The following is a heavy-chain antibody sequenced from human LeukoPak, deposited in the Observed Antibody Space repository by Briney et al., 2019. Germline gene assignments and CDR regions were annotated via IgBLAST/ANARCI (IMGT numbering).Heavy chain of an antibody. D-gene: IGHD5-18*01. CDR2: IIPIFGTA. V-gene: IGHV1-69*06. CDR3: ARAGGYSYGYSAFDI. CDR1: GYTLTELS. Sequence: ASVKVSCKVSGYTLTELSMHWVRQAPGQGLEWMGGIIPIFGTANYAQKFQGRVTITADKSTSTAYMELSSLRSEDTAVYYCARAGGYSYGYSAFDIWGQGTMVTVSS. J-gene: IGHJ3*02.